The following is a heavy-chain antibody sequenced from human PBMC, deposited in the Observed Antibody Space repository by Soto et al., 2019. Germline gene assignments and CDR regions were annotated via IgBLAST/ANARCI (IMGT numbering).Heavy chain of an antibody. D-gene: IGHD3-10*01. V-gene: IGHV3-48*02. J-gene: IGHJ6*02. CDR3: ARGGEKWFGEFRYYYYAMDV. Sequence: EVQLVESGGGLVQPGGSLRLSCVASGFAFSRSTMNWVRQSPGKGLEWLSSISESSNLIYKADSVKGRFTISRDNAKNSLYLQMNSPRDEDTAVYYCARGGEKWFGEFRYYYYAMDVWGQGTTVTVSS. CDR1: GFAFSRST. CDR2: ISESSNLI.